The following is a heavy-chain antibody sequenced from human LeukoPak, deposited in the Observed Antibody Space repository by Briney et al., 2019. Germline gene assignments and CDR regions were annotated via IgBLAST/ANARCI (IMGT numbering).Heavy chain of an antibody. D-gene: IGHD1-26*01. CDR3: ARARGDY. J-gene: IGHJ4*02. CDR1: GFTFSTYW. CDR2: IKQDGSDK. Sequence: GGSLRLSCAASGFTFSTYWMTWVRQAPGKGPESVATIKQDGSDKYYVDSVKGRFTISRDNAKNSLFLQMNSLRVEDTAVYYCARARGDYWGQGTLVTVSS. V-gene: IGHV3-7*01.